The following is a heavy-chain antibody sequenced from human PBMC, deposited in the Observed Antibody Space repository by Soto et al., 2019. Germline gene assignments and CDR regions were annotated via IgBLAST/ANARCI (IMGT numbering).Heavy chain of an antibody. CDR2: IYYSGST. Sequence: ETLSLTCTVSGGSMSSYYWSWIRQPPGKGLEWIGYIYYSGSTIYNPSLKSRVTISVDTSKNQFSLKLSSVTAADTAVYYCARYGSGSSVWFDPWGQGTLVTVS. J-gene: IGHJ5*02. D-gene: IGHD3-10*01. CDR3: ARYGSGSSVWFDP. CDR1: GGSMSSYY. V-gene: IGHV4-59*01.